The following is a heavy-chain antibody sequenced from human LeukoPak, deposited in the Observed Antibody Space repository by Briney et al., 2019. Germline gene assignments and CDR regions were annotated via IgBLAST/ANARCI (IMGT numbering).Heavy chain of an antibody. D-gene: IGHD6-19*01. J-gene: IGHJ4*02. CDR1: EYSFTGYH. CDR3: ARSRHSSGWVASDY. V-gene: IGHV1-2*06. Sequence: GASVKVSCKVVEYSFTGYHIHWVRQAPGQGPEWMGRLNPNTGHAVYAFKFQGRVTITREVASSTAYMEVSRLRSDDTAVYYCARSRHSSGWVASDYWGQGTLVTVSS. CDR2: LNPNTGHA.